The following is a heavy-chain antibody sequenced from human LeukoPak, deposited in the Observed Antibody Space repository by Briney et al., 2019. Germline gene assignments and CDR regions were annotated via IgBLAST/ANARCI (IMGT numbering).Heavy chain of an antibody. J-gene: IGHJ4*02. Sequence: GGSLRLSCAASGFTFSNYAMNWVRQAPGKGLEWVSLISGSTGSTYYADSVKGRFSISRDNSKSTLYLQMNNLRAEDTAMYYCAKEGGDTWTNFYFHYWGQGTLVTVSS. CDR3: AKEGGDTWTNFYFHY. CDR2: ISGSTGST. D-gene: IGHD1-20*01. V-gene: IGHV3-23*01. CDR1: GFTFSNYA.